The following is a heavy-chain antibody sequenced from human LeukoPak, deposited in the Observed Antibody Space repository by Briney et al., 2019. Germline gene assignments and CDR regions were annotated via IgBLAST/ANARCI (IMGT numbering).Heavy chain of an antibody. CDR2: INHSGST. V-gene: IGHV4-34*01. D-gene: IGHD6-13*01. Sequence: SETLSLTCAVYGGSFSGYYWSWIRQPPGKGLEWIGEINHSGSTNYNPSLKSRVTISVDTSKNQFSLKLSSVTAADTAVYYYASSGEIAAAGTSHDYWGQGTLVTVSS. CDR1: GGSFSGYY. CDR3: ASSGEIAAAGTSHDY. J-gene: IGHJ4*02.